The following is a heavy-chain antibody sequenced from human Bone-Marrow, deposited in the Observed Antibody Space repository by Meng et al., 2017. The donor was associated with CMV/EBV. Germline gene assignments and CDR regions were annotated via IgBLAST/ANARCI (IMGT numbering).Heavy chain of an antibody. CDR2: ISYDGSNK. V-gene: IGHV3-30-3*01. CDR3: ARVGTKTPRGPRPYNGSPNSPEIYYYYGMDV. J-gene: IGHJ6*02. D-gene: IGHD1-26*01. CDR1: GFTFSSYA. Sequence: GESLKISCAASGFTFSSYAMHWVRQAPGKGLEWVAVISYDGSNKYYADSVKGRFTISRDNSKNTLYLQMNSLRAEDTAVYYCARVGTKTPRGPRPYNGSPNSPEIYYYYGMDVWGQGTTVTVSS.